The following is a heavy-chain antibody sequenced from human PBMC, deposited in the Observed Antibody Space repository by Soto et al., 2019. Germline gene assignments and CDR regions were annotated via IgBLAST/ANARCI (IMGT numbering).Heavy chain of an antibody. Sequence: PGGSLRLSCAASGFTFSSYGMHWVRQAPGKGLEWVAVISYDGSNKYYADSVKGRFTISRDNSKNTLYLQMNSLRAEDTAVYYCAKSHIVVVPAAITDAFDIWGQGTMVTVSS. CDR3: AKSHIVVVPAAITDAFDI. V-gene: IGHV3-30*18. CDR1: GFTFSSYG. CDR2: ISYDGSNK. D-gene: IGHD2-2*01. J-gene: IGHJ3*02.